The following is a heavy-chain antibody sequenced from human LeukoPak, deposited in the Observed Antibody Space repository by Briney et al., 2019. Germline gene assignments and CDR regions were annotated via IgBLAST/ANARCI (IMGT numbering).Heavy chain of an antibody. Sequence: SVNVSCKASGGTFSSYAISWVRQAPGQGLEWMGGIIPIFGTANYAQKFQGRVTITADESTSTAYMELSSLRSEDTAVYYCARDDYDFWSGYYTPYYYYYYGMDVWGQGTTVTVSS. CDR3: ARDDYDFWSGYYTPYYYYYYGMDV. J-gene: IGHJ6*02. CDR1: GGTFSSYA. V-gene: IGHV1-69*13. D-gene: IGHD3-3*01. CDR2: IIPIFGTA.